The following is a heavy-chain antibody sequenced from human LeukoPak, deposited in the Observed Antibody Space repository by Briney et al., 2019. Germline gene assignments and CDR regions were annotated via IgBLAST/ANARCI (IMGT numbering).Heavy chain of an antibody. Sequence: SETLSLTCAVYGGSFSGYYWSWIRQPPGKGLEWIGEINHSGSTNYNPSLKSRVTISVDTSKNQFSLKLSSVTAADTAVYYCARPNICSGGSCSYAFDIWGQGTVVTVSS. D-gene: IGHD2-15*01. CDR3: ARPNICSGGSCSYAFDI. CDR2: INHSGST. CDR1: GGSFSGYY. J-gene: IGHJ3*02. V-gene: IGHV4-34*01.